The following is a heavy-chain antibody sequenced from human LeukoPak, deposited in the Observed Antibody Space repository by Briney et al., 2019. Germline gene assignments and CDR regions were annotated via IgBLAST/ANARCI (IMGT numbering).Heavy chain of an antibody. CDR2: ISAYNDNA. CDR3: ARSTLGIEFDY. CDR1: GYSFTHYG. Sequence: ASVKVSCKASGYSFTHYGISWVRQAPGQGLEWMGWISAYNDNAHYAQGLEGRVAMTSETSTGTAYMELRSLRSDDTAMYYCARSTLGIEFDYWGQGSLVTVSS. D-gene: IGHD3-16*01. V-gene: IGHV1-18*01. J-gene: IGHJ4*02.